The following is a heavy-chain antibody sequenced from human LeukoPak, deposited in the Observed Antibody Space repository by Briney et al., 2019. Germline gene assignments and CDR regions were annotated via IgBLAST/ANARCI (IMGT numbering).Heavy chain of an antibody. D-gene: IGHD2-8*01. CDR1: GFTFSSYA. CDR2: ISTSGGST. V-gene: IGHV3-23*01. J-gene: IGHJ6*03. CDR3: ANGNRCTSPNCLGYYYFYMDV. Sequence: GGSLRLSCAASGFTFSSYAMSWVRQAPGKGLEWVSAISTSGGSTYYADSVKGRFTISRDNFKNTLYLQMNSLRAEDTAVYYCANGNRCTSPNCLGYYYFYMDVWGKGTTVTVSS.